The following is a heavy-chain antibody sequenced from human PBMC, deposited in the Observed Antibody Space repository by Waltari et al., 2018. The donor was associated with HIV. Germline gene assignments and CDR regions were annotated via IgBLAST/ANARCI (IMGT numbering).Heavy chain of an antibody. J-gene: IGHJ4*02. CDR1: GFTFSRYW. D-gene: IGHD3-3*01. V-gene: IGHV3-74*01. Sequence: EVQVVESGGGLVQPGGTLRLSCAASGFTFSRYWLPWGGQVPGKGLEWVSRINTDGSSTSYADSVEGRCTISRDNAKNTLFLQLYSLRAEDTAVYYCATSVESYDFWSGAYYFDYWGQGTLVTVSS. CDR2: INTDGSST. CDR3: ATSVESYDFWSGAYYFDY.